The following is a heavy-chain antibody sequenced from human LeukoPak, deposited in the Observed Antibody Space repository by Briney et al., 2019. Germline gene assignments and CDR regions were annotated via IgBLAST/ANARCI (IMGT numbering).Heavy chain of an antibody. V-gene: IGHV1-46*01. CDR1: GYTFTSYY. CDR2: INPSGGST. J-gene: IGHJ3*02. Sequence: ASVKVSCKASGYTFTSYYMHWVRQVPGQGLEWMGIINPSGGSTSYAQKFQGRVTMTRDMSTSTVYMELSSLRSEDTAVYYCARAIANGAFDIWGQGTMVTVSS. CDR3: ARAIANGAFDI. D-gene: IGHD6-13*01.